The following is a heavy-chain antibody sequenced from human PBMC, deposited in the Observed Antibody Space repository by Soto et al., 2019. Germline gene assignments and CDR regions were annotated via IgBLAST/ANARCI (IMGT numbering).Heavy chain of an antibody. J-gene: IGHJ5*02. CDR3: ARITYYYDSSVYFPVWFDP. Sequence: ASVKVSCKASGYTFTSYGISWVRQAPGQGLEWMGWITTYNGNTNYAQKLQGRVTMTTDTSTSTAYMELRSLRSDDTAVYYCARITYYYDSSVYFPVWFDPWGQGTTVTVSS. D-gene: IGHD3-22*01. CDR1: GYTFTSYG. V-gene: IGHV1-18*04. CDR2: ITTYNGNT.